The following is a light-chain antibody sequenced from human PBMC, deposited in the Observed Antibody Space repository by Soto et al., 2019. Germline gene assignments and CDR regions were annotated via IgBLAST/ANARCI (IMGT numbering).Light chain of an antibody. J-gene: IGKJ4*01. CDR1: QSVSSY. V-gene: IGKV3-11*01. CDR2: DAS. Sequence: EIVLTHSPATLSLSPGERATLSCRARQSVSSYLAWYQQKPGQAPRLLIYDASNRATGIPARFSGSGSGTDFTLTISSLEPEDFAVYYCQQRINWPLTFGGGTKVEIK. CDR3: QQRINWPLT.